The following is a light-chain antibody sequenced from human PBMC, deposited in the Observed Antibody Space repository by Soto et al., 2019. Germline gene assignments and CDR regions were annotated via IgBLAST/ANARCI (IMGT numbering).Light chain of an antibody. CDR2: LNSDGSH. CDR1: SGYSSYA. CDR3: QTWGSGTVL. J-gene: IGLJ2*01. V-gene: IGLV4-69*01. Sequence: QPVLTQSPSASASLGASVKLTCTLNSGYSSYAIAWHQQQPEKGPRYLMKLNSDGSHSKGDGIPDRFSGSSSGAERYLTISSLQSEDEADYYCQTWGSGTVLFGGGTKLTVL.